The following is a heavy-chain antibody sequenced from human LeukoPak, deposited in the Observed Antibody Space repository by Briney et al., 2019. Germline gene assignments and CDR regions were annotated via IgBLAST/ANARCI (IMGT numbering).Heavy chain of an antibody. CDR3: ARGVVYPAWSGPHWSDY. J-gene: IGHJ4*02. Sequence: GGSLRLSCTASGFSFSGHWMHWARQLPGKGLVWVSRIGPTGSTTSYADSVKGRFTVSRDNAKNTLYLQVNNLRAEDTAVYYCARGVVYPAWSGPHWSDYWGQGALVTVSS. V-gene: IGHV3-74*01. CDR1: GFSFSGHW. CDR2: IGPTGSTT. D-gene: IGHD3-3*01.